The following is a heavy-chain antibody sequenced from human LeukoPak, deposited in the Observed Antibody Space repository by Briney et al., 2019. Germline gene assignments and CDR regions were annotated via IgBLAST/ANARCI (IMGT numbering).Heavy chain of an antibody. CDR2: ISYDGSNK. CDR3: ARDSLWFGKPFDY. Sequence: GGSLRLSCAASGFTFSSYAMHWVRQAPGKGLEWVAVISYDGSNKYYADSVKGRFTISRDNSKNTLYLQMNSLRAEDTAVYYCARDSLWFGKPFDYWGQGTLVTVSS. J-gene: IGHJ4*02. CDR1: GFTFSSYA. V-gene: IGHV3-30*04. D-gene: IGHD3-10*01.